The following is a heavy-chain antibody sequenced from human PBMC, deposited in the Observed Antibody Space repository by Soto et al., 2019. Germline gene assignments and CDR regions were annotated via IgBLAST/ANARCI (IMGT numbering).Heavy chain of an antibody. CDR1: GFTFSSYA. D-gene: IGHD5-12*01. CDR3: ARGHGYSGYDLGY. CDR2: ISCDGSGR. J-gene: IGHJ4*02. V-gene: IGHV3-30-3*01. Sequence: HPGGSLRLSCAASGFTFSSYAMHWVRQAPGKGLEWVAVISCDGSGRTYSDSGKVRFTISRENSKNTLYLQMNSRRAEDTAVYYCARGHGYSGYDLGYWGQGTLVTVSS.